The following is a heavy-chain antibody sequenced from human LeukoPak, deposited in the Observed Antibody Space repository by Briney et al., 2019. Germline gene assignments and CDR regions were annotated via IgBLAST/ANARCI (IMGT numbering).Heavy chain of an antibody. D-gene: IGHD6-13*01. CDR2: IYYSGST. CDR1: GGSISSSSYN. Sequence: PSETLSLTRIVSGGSISSSSYNWGWIRQPPRKGLEWIGSIYYSGSTYYNPSLKSRLTISVDTSKNQFSLKLSSVTAADTAVYYCARHDRIIASPLVWGQGTLVTVSS. CDR3: ARHDRIIASPLV. V-gene: IGHV4-39*01. J-gene: IGHJ4*02.